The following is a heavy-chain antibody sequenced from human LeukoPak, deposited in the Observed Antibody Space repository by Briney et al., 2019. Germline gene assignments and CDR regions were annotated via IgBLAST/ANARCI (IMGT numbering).Heavy chain of an antibody. CDR1: GFTFSSYA. CDR2: ISGSGGST. J-gene: IGHJ4*02. Sequence: GGSLRLSCAASGFTFSSYAMSWVRQAPGKGLEWVSAISGSGGSTYYADSVKGRFTISRDNSKNTLYLQMNSLTSEDTAVYYCATDRSWDKVHSYGTFDDWGQGTLVTVSS. CDR3: ATDRSWDKVHSYGTFDD. D-gene: IGHD5-18*01. V-gene: IGHV3-23*01.